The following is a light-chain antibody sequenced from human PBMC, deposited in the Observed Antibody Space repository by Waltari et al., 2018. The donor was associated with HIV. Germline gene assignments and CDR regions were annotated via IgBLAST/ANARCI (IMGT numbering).Light chain of an antibody. Sequence: EIELTQSPATLSLSPGERAPLSCRASQSVGSYLGWYQQKPGQAPRLLIYDTSNRATVIPARFSGSGSGTDFTLTISSLEPEDFAVYYCQQRSDWPPTFGQGTKVEIK. V-gene: IGKV3-11*01. J-gene: IGKJ1*01. CDR3: QQRSDWPPT. CDR1: QSVGSY. CDR2: DTS.